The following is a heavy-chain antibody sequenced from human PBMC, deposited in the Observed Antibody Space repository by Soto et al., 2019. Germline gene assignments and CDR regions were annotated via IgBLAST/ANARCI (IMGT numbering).Heavy chain of an antibody. CDR3: AKDTVTNCRGGSRYSGTNFDS. D-gene: IGHD2-15*01. CDR2: LSYDGSNK. J-gene: IGHJ4*02. V-gene: IGHV3-30*18. Sequence: QVQLVESGGGVVQPGRSLRLSCAASGFIFSSYGMHWVRQAPGKGLEWVAVLSYDGSNKYYAASVKGRLSNSRVNSKNTLYLQMNNLRAEDQAEYYCAKDTVTNCRGGSRYSGTNFDSWGQGTLVTVSS. CDR1: GFIFSSYG.